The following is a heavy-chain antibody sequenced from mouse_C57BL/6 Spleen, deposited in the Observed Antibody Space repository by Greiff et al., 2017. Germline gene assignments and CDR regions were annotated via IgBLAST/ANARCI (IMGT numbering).Heavy chain of an antibody. CDR2: IWTGGGT. V-gene: IGHV2-9-1*01. J-gene: IGHJ1*03. CDR1: GFSLTSYA. Sequence: VMLVESGPGLVAPSQSLSITCTVSGFSLTSYAISWVRQPPGKGLEWLGVIWTGGGTNYNSALKSRLSISKDNSKSQVFLKMNSLQTDDTARYYCARSLITTVDWYFDVWGTGTTVTVSS. D-gene: IGHD1-1*01. CDR3: ARSLITTVDWYFDV.